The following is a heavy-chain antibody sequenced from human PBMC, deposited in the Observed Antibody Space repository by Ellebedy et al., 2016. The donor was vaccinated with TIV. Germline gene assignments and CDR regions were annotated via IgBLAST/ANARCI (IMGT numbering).Heavy chain of an antibody. V-gene: IGHV3-48*01. J-gene: IGHJ5*02. CDR3: GRDAVTGNGKWDCLDP. D-gene: IGHD7-27*01. CDR2: ISGSSNTK. CDR1: GFTFSKYG. Sequence: GESLKISCVASGFTFSKYGMNWVRQAPGKGLEWVSYISGSSNTKHYADSVKGRFNVSRDNSRNTLYLQMNSLRAGDSDIYYCGRDAVTGNGKWDCLDPWGQGTLVTVSS.